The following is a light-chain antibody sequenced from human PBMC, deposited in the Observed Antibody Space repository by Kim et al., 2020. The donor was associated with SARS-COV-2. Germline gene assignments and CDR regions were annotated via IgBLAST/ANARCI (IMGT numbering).Light chain of an antibody. V-gene: IGKV3-20*01. CDR3: QQYSPSPPWT. CDR1: QSISTSY. Sequence: PGERATRSCRASQSISTSYLAWYQQKAGQAPRLIIYTTSSRATGIPDRFSGRGSGTDFTLTINRLEPEDFAVYYCQQYSPSPPWTFGQGTKVDIK. CDR2: TTS. J-gene: IGKJ1*01.